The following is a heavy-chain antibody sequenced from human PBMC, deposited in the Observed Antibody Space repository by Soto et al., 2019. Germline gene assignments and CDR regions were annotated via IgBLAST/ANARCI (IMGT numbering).Heavy chain of an antibody. CDR2: IYSGGTT. D-gene: IGHD5-12*01. Sequence: EVQLVESGGGLIQPGGSLRLSCAVSGFTVRANYMSWVRQAPGKGLEWVSVIYSGGTTYYADSVKGRFIISRDISKNTLDLQMNILRAGDTAVYYCHGYGYWGQGTLVTVSS. V-gene: IGHV3-53*01. CDR1: GFTVRANY. CDR3: HGYGY. J-gene: IGHJ4*02.